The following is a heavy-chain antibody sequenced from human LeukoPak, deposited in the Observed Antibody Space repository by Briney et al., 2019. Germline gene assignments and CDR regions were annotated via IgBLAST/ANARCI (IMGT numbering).Heavy chain of an antibody. J-gene: IGHJ2*01. Sequence: SQTLSLTCTVSGVSISSGASDWGWLRQHPKRGLEWVGYINDSGSTYNNPSVGRRVTMSVDTAKNQFSLKLSSVTAADSAVYYCARAARQGFTMIVVPFFYFDLWGRGTLVTVSS. CDR2: INDSGST. V-gene: IGHV4-31*03. D-gene: IGHD3-22*01. CDR3: ARAARQGFTMIVVPFFYFDL. CDR1: GVSISSGASD.